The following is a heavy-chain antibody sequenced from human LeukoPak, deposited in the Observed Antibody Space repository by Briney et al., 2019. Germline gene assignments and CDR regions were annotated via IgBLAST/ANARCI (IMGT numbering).Heavy chain of an antibody. J-gene: IGHJ5*02. CDR2: IYYSGST. D-gene: IGHD5-24*01. CDR3: ARLRDGYNSEFDP. V-gene: IGHV4-59*08. CDR1: GGSISSYY. Sequence: SETLSLTCTVSGGSISSYYWGWIRQPPRKGLEWIGYIYYSGSTNYNPSLKSRVTISVDTSKNQFSLRVSSVTAADTAIYYCARLRDGYNSEFDPWGQGTLVTVSS.